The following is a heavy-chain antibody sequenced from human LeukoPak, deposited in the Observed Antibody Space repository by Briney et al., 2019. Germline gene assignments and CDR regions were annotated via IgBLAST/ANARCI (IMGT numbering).Heavy chain of an antibody. CDR2: IYPGDSDT. D-gene: IGHD6-13*01. CDR1: GYRFTGYW. Sequence: GESLKISCKGSGYRFTGYWIGWVRQMPGKGLEWMGIIYPGDSDTRYSPSFQGQVTISADKSISTAYLQWSSLKASDTAMYYWAARIAEAGTGDYSPRDVWGQGTTVTVS. J-gene: IGHJ6*02. CDR3: AARIAEAGTGDYSPRDV. V-gene: IGHV5-51*01.